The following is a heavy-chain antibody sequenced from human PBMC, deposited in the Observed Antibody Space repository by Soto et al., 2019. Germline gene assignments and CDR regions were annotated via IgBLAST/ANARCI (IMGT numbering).Heavy chain of an antibody. V-gene: IGHV4-59*01. D-gene: IGHD3-10*01. CDR1: GGSISGYY. CDR2: IYNSGST. J-gene: IGHJ6*02. Sequence: SETLSLTCTVSGGSISGYYWSWIRRPPGKGREWIGYIYNSGSTHSNPSLQSRVTISVDTSKNQFSLKLSSVTAADTGIYYCARARITMVREVIKYNMDVWGQGTTVTVS. CDR3: ARARITMVREVIKYNMDV.